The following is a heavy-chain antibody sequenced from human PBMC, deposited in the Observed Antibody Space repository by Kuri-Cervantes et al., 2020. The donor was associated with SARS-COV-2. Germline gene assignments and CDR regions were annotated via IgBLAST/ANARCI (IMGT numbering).Heavy chain of an antibody. J-gene: IGHJ6*03. CDR1: GGSISSYY. CDR3: ARRIYSNYYYYMDV. Sequence: GSLRLSCTVSGGSISSYYWSWIRQPPGKGLEWIGYIYYSGSTNYNPSLKSRVTISVDTSKNQFSLKLSSVTAADTAVYYCARRIYSNYYYYMDVWGKGTTVTVSS. CDR2: IYYSGST. V-gene: IGHV4-59*08. D-gene: IGHD4-11*01.